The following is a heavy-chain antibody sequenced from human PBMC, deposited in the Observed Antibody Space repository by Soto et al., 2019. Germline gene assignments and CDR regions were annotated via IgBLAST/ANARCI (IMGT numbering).Heavy chain of an antibody. Sequence: QVQLVESGGGLVKPGGSLRLSCAASGFTFSDYYMSWIRQAPGKGLEWVSYISSSGSTIYYENSVKGRITTSRDNANNSLYLQIISLRAEDTVVYYWARDLRLWDCGSGGSGYSGWWMAFDIWAQGTMVTVAS. CDR2: ISSSGSTI. CDR3: ARDLRLWDCGSGGSGYSGWWMAFDI. D-gene: IGHD2-15*01. CDR1: GFTFSDYY. J-gene: IGHJ3*02. V-gene: IGHV3-11*01.